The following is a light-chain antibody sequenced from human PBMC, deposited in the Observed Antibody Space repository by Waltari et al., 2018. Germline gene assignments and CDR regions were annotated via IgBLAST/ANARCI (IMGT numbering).Light chain of an antibody. CDR1: QSVSSN. CDR3: QQYNNWLYT. CDR2: GAS. J-gene: IGKJ2*01. Sequence: EQVMTQSPATLSVSPAVSSRLTCSASQSVSSNLAWYQQKPGQAPRLLIYGASTRATGIPARFSGSGSGTEFTLTISSLQSEDFAVYYCQQYNNWLYTFGQGTKLEIK. V-gene: IGKV3-15*01.